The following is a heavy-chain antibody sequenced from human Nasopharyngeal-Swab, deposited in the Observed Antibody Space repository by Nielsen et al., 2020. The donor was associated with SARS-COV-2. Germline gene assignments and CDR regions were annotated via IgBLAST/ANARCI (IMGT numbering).Heavy chain of an antibody. V-gene: IGHV3-73*01. D-gene: IGHD2-15*01. CDR1: GFTFSASA. Sequence: GGSLRLSCAASGFTFSASAIHWVRQASGEGLEWVGRVRSKGNNYATAYSASVKGRFIIFRDDPTNTAYLQMNSLKTEDTAVYYCTRCGGGCYSGRDYWGQGTLVTVSS. J-gene: IGHJ4*02. CDR3: TRCGGGCYSGRDY. CDR2: VRSKGNNYAT.